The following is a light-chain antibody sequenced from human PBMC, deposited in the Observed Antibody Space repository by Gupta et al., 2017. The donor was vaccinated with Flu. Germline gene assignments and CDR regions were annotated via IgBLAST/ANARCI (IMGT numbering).Light chain of an antibody. V-gene: IGKV1-39*01. Sequence: DIQMTQSPSSLSASVGDRVTITCRASQTISNYINWYQQKPGKAPKLLIYAASTLQSGVPSTFSGSGSGTDFTLTISSLQPYDFATYYCQQSYNTPPTFGQGTKVEIK. CDR3: QQSYNTPPT. CDR1: QTISNY. CDR2: AAS. J-gene: IGKJ1*01.